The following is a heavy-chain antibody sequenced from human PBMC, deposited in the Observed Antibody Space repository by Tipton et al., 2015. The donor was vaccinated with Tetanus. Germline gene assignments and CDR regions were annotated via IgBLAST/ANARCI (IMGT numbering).Heavy chain of an antibody. CDR2: INHGGGS. CDR1: GVSISSYY. V-gene: IGHV4-34*01. J-gene: IGHJ5*02. D-gene: IGHD3-16*01. Sequence: TLSLTCTVSGVSISSYYWTWIRQSPGKGLEWIGEINHGGGSNYNPSLKSRVTLSLDTSKNHFSLRLSSVTAADTAVYYCARDQGGGRVARLNWFDPWGQGTLVTVSS. CDR3: ARDQGGGRVARLNWFDP.